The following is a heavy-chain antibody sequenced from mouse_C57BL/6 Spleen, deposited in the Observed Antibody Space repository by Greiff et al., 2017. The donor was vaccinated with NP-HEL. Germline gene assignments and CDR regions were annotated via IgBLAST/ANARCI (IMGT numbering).Heavy chain of an antibody. Sequence: QVQLQQSGAELARPGASVKLSCKASGYTFTSYGISWVKQRTGQGLEWIGEIYPRSGNTYYNEKFKGKATLTADKSASTAYMELSSLTSEDSAVYFCAGFYGNYAMDDWGQGTSVTVSS. CDR3: AGFYGNYAMDD. CDR1: GYTFTSYG. CDR2: IYPRSGNT. J-gene: IGHJ4*01. V-gene: IGHV1-81*01. D-gene: IGHD2-1*01.